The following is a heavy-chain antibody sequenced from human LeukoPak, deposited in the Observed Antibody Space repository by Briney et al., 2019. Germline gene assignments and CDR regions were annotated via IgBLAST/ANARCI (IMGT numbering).Heavy chain of an antibody. CDR2: IWYDGSHD. J-gene: IGHJ4*02. D-gene: IGHD2-2*01. V-gene: IGHV3-33*06. Sequence: GTSLRLPCAASGLTFCHYAMHWVRQAPGEGLGGVAVIWYDGSHDTYTDSVKGRVTVSRDNFKNVLHLQMNSLRVEDTAVYYCAKEGDYCSSSGCHKRGIDYWGQGTLVTVSS. CDR1: GLTFCHYA. CDR3: AKEGDYCSSSGCHKRGIDY.